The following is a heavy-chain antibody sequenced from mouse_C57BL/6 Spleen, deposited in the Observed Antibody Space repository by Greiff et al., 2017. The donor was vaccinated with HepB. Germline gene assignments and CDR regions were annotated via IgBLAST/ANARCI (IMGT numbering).Heavy chain of an antibody. CDR3: ARWFYDYDEVDY. D-gene: IGHD2-4*01. V-gene: IGHV1-52*01. Sequence: QVHVKQPGAELVRPGSSVKLSCKASGYTFTSYWMHWVKQRPIQGLEWIGNIDPSDSETHYNQKFKDKATLTVDKSSSTAYMQLSSLTSEDSAVYYCARWFYDYDEVDYWGQGTTLTVSS. J-gene: IGHJ2*01. CDR1: GYTFTSYW. CDR2: IDPSDSET.